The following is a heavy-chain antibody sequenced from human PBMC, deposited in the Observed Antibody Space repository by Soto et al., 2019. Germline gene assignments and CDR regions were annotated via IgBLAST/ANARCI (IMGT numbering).Heavy chain of an antibody. D-gene: IGHD4-17*01. CDR3: ARYSPCYGDNVLFDY. V-gene: IGHV6-1*01. J-gene: IGHJ4*02. CDR2: TYYRSKWSN. CDR1: GDSVSSNSVA. Sequence: SQTLSLTSAISGDSVSSNSVAWNWIRQSPSSGLEWLGRTYYRSKWSNDYAVSVKSRITINPDTSKNQFSLQLNSVTPDDTAVYYCARYSPCYGDNVLFDYWGQGTPVTVSS.